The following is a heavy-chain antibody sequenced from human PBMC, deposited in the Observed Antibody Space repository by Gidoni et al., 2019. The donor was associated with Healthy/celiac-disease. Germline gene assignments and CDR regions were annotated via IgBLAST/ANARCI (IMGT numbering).Heavy chain of an antibody. V-gene: IGHV1-69*01. Sequence: QVQLVQSGAEVKKPGSSVKVSCKASGGTFSSYAISWVRQAPGQGLEWMGGIIPIFGTANYAQKFQGRVTITADESTSTAYMELSSLRSEDTAVYYCARVIEMATIPWYYYYGMDVWGQGTTVTVSS. D-gene: IGHD5-12*01. CDR3: ARVIEMATIPWYYYYGMDV. J-gene: IGHJ6*02. CDR1: GGTFSSYA. CDR2: IIPIFGTA.